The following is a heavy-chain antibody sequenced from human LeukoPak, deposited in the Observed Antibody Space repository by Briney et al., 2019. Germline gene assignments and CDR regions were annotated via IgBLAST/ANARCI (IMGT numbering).Heavy chain of an antibody. V-gene: IGHV1-18*01. J-gene: IGHJ4*02. Sequence: GASVRVCCKAAGYTFTSYGISGVRQAPGQGLEWMGWISGYNDNAKYAQKVLGRVTMTTDTSTSTAYMEVRSLRSDDTAVYYCVRDLGFGALDYWGQGTLVIVSS. CDR2: ISGYNDNA. CDR3: VRDLGFGALDY. CDR1: GYTFTSYG. D-gene: IGHD4/OR15-4a*01.